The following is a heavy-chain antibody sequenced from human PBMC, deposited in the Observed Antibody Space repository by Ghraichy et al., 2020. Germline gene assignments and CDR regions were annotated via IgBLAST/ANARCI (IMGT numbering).Heavy chain of an antibody. CDR3: AKQDGGSNYVRIPYYYYYYGMDV. J-gene: IGHJ6*02. CDR2: ISGSGGST. Sequence: GGSLRLSCAASGFTFSSYAMSWVRQAPGKGLEWVSAISGSGGSTYYADSVKGRFTISRDNSKNTLYLQMNSLRAEDTAVYYCAKQDGGSNYVRIPYYYYYYGMDVWGQGTTVTVSS. CDR1: GFTFSSYA. V-gene: IGHV3-23*01. D-gene: IGHD4-11*01.